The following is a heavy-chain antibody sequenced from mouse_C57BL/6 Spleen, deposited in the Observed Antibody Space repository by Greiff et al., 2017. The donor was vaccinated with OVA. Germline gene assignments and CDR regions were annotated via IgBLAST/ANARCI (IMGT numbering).Heavy chain of an antibody. CDR2: IDPNSGGT. CDR1: GYTFTSYW. V-gene: IGHV1-72*01. D-gene: IGHD1-1*01. CDR3: ATNYYGSSSFPYWYFDV. J-gene: IGHJ1*03. Sequence: QVQLQQPGAELVKPGASVQLSCKASGYTFTSYWMHWVKQRPGRGLEWIGRIDPNSGGTTYNEKFKSKATLTVDKPSSTAYMQLSSLTSEDSAVYYCATNYYGSSSFPYWYFDVWGTGTTVTVSS.